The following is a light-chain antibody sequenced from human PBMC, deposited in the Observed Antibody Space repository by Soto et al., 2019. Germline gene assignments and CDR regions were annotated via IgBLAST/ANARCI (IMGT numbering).Light chain of an antibody. CDR2: GAS. V-gene: IGKV3-20*01. CDR3: QQYGTSPPP. CDR1: QNVISRS. Sequence: EIVLTQSPGTLSLSPGERATLSCRASQNVISRSLAWYQQKPGQAPRLLIHGASGRATGIPDRVSGSGSGTDFTLTSNRLEPEDFAVYYCQQYGTSPPPCGGGTKVEIK. J-gene: IGKJ4*01.